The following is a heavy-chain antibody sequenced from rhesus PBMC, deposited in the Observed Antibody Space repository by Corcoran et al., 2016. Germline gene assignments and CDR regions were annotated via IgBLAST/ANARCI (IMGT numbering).Heavy chain of an antibody. CDR3: ERVRAAAKDY. V-gene: IGHV2-95*01. CDR2: IYWNDKK. D-gene: IGHD6-43*01. Sequence: QVTLKESGPALVKPTQTLTLTCTFSGFSLSTSGTGVGWIRQPPGKALEWLANIYWNDKKYYSTTLKSRLTISKDTSKNQVVLTMTNMDPVDTAIYYCERVRAAAKDYWGQGVLVTVSS. J-gene: IGHJ4*01. CDR1: GFSLSTSGTG.